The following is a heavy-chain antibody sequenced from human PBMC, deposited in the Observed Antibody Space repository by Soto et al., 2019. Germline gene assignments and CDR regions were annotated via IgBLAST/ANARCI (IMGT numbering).Heavy chain of an antibody. CDR3: AAGRWMVRS. D-gene: IGHD5-18*01. CDR2: IKQDGSEK. J-gene: IGHJ5*02. Sequence: VQLVESGGGVVQPGGSLRVSCETSGFSFSVYWMSWVRQAPGKGMEWVANIKQDGSEKNYVDSVQGRFTSSRDNAKSSVYLQMTGLRGEDTAVYHCAAGRWMVRSWGLGTLVTVSS. V-gene: IGHV3-7*05. CDR1: GFSFSVYW.